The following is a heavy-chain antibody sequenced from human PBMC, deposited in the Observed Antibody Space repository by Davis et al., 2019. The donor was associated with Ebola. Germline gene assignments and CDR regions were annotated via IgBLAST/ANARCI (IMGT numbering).Heavy chain of an antibody. D-gene: IGHD4-17*01. CDR1: GYTLVSYY. Sequence: ASVKVSCKASGYTLVSYYAHWVRQAPGQGLEWMGIINPSGGTTTYAQKFQGRVTMTRDTSTNTLYMELSSLTSGDTAVYYCAKDKGQGADYGDYYDSWGQGTLVTVSS. CDR3: AKDKGQGADYGDYYDS. V-gene: IGHV1-46*01. CDR2: INPSGGTT. J-gene: IGHJ4*02.